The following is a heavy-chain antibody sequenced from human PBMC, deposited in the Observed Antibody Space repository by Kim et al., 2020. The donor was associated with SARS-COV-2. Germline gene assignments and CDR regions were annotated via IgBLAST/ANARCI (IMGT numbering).Heavy chain of an antibody. D-gene: IGHD2-15*01. J-gene: IGHJ4*02. Sequence: NPAPKSRVTITVDTSKNQSSLKLSSVTAADTAVYYCATYCSGGSCSFDYWGQGTLVTVSS. V-gene: IGHV4-31*02. CDR3: ATYCSGGSCSFDY.